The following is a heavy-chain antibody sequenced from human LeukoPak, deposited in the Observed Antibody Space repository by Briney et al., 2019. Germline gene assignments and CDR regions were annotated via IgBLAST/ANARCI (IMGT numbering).Heavy chain of an antibody. J-gene: IGHJ4*02. V-gene: IGHV3-48*03. Sequence: PGGSLRLSCAASGFTFSSYGMNWIRQAPGKGLEWVSYISGSGAYTNYADSVKGRFTISRDNAENSLFLQMNSLRAEDTAVYYCARDRYDSSGYYSYWGQGTLVTVSS. CDR1: GFTFSSYG. CDR2: ISGSGAYT. D-gene: IGHD3-22*01. CDR3: ARDRYDSSGYYSY.